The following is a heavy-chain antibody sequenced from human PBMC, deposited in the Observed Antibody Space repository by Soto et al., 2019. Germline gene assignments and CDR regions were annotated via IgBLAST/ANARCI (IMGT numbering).Heavy chain of an antibody. Sequence: QVQLVESGGGVVQPGRSLRLSCAASGFTFSSYGMHWVRQAPGKGLEWVAVISYDGSNKYYADSVKGRFTISRDNSKNTLYLQMNSLRAEDTAVYYCAKMHIIKSIAAAGYGMDVWGQGTTGTVSS. CDR1: GFTFSSYG. V-gene: IGHV3-30*18. CDR3: AKMHIIKSIAAAGYGMDV. CDR2: ISYDGSNK. J-gene: IGHJ6*02. D-gene: IGHD6-6*01.